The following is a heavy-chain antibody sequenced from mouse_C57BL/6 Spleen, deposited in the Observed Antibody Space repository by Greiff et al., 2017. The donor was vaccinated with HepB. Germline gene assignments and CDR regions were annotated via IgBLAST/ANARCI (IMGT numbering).Heavy chain of an antibody. J-gene: IGHJ1*03. CDR1: GFNIKNTY. V-gene: IGHV14-3*01. D-gene: IGHD1-1*01. CDR2: IDPANGNT. CDR3: ASITTVVATDFDV. Sequence: EVQLQQSVAELVRPGASVKLSCTASGFNIKNTYMHWVKQRPEQGLEWIGRIDPANGNTKYAPKFQGKATITADTSSNTAYLQLSSLTSEDTAIYYCASITTVVATDFDVWGTGTTVTVSS.